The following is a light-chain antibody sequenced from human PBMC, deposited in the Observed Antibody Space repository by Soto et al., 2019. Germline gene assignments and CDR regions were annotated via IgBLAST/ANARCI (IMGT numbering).Light chain of an antibody. CDR1: SSDIGAGYD. CDR2: GSI. CDR3: QSYDSSLGGSKGV. J-gene: IGLJ3*02. V-gene: IGLV1-40*01. Sequence: QSVLTQPPSMSGAPGQRVTISCTGSSSDIGAGYDVHWYQQFPGTAPNLLIYGSITRPSGVPDRFSGSKSCTSASLAITGLQAEDEADYYCQSYDSSLGGSKGVFGGGTKLTVL.